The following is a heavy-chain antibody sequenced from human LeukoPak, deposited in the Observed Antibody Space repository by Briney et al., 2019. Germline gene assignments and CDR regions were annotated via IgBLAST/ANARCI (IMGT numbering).Heavy chain of an antibody. CDR3: ARTTMVRGTYYMDV. V-gene: IGHV4-4*02. Sequence: SETLSLTCTVSGGSISSSLWWSWVRQPPGQGLEWIGEIYHDGTTNYNPSLKSRATISVDKSKNQFSLKLSSVTAADTAVYYCARTTMVRGTYYMDVWGKGTTVTISS. CDR2: IYHDGTT. J-gene: IGHJ6*03. CDR1: GGSISSSLW. D-gene: IGHD3-10*01.